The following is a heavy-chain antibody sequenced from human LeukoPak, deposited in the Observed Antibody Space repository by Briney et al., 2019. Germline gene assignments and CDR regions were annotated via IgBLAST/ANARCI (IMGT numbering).Heavy chain of an antibody. CDR2: IYPGDSDT. D-gene: IGHD3-3*01. V-gene: IGHV5-51*01. CDR3: ASTRTRYNRFLEWSIGPGAFDI. CDR1: GYSFTSYW. Sequence: GESLKISCKGSGYSFTSYWIGWVRQMPGKGLEWMGIIYPGDSDTRYSPSFQGQVTISADKSISTAYLQWSSLKASDTDMYYCASTRTRYNRFLEWSIGPGAFDIWGQGTMVTVSS. J-gene: IGHJ3*02.